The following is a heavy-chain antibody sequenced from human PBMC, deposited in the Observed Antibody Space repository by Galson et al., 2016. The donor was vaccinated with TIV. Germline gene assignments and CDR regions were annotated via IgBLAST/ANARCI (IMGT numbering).Heavy chain of an antibody. CDR3: ARRGPRYGKFDY. CDR2: VYPDDSDT. CDR1: GYSFATYW. J-gene: IGHJ4*02. Sequence: QSGAEVTKPGESLKISCEASGYSFATYWIAWVRQKPGKGLEWMGIVYPDDSDTTYNPSFQGQVTFSADKSINTAFPQWSSLEASDTAMYYCARRGPRYGKFDYWGQGTPVTVSS. D-gene: IGHD4-17*01. V-gene: IGHV5-51*01.